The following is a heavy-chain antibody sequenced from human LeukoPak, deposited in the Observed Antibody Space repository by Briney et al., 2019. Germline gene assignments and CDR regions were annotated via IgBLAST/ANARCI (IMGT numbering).Heavy chain of an antibody. V-gene: IGHV4-59*01. CDR3: ARGSITMVRGVIIAKGYYFDY. CDR1: GGSISSYY. Sequence: SETLSLTCTVSGGSISSYYWSWIRQPPGKGLEWIGYIYYSGSTNYNPSLKSRVTISVDTSKNQFSLKLSSVTAADTAVYYCARGSITMVRGVIIAKGYYFDYWGQGTLVTVSS. D-gene: IGHD3-10*01. J-gene: IGHJ4*02. CDR2: IYYSGST.